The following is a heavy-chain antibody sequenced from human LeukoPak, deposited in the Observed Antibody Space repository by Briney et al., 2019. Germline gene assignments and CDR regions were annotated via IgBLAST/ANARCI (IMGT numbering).Heavy chain of an antibody. CDR2: IYYSGST. J-gene: IGHJ5*02. V-gene: IGHV4-59*01. CDR1: GGSISSYY. Sequence: SETLSLTCTVSGGSISSYYWSWIRQPPGKGLEWIGYIYYSGSTNYNPSLKSRVTISVDTSKNQFSLKLSSVTAADTAVYYCARESGWFDPWGQGTLVTVSS. CDR3: ARESGWFDP.